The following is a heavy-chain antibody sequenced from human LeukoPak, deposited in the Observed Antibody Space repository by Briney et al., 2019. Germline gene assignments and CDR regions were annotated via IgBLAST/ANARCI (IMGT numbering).Heavy chain of an antibody. J-gene: IGHJ5*02. CDR2: INRDGGST. V-gene: IGHV3-43*02. CDR1: GFTFDNYD. Sequence: GGSLRLSCAASGFTFDNYDMNWVRQAPGKGLEWVCRINRDGGSTDYADTVKGRFTITRDTSKNSPYLELNSLRTEDTAMYYCAKYECRYYTNREEKWFDPWGQGTLVTVSS. CDR3: AKYECRYYTNREEKWFDP. D-gene: IGHD2-8*01.